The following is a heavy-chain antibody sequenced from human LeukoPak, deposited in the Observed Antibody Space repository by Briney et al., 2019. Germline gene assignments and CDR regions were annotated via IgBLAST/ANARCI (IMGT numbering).Heavy chain of an antibody. J-gene: IGHJ4*02. CDR2: INHSGST. Sequence: SETLSLTCAVYGGSFSGYYWSWIRQPPGKGLEWIGEINHSGSTNYNPSLKSRVTISVDTSKNQFSLKLSSVTAADTAVYYYARGRKRSYYYDSSGYFDYWGQGTLVTVSS. CDR3: ARGRKRSYYYDSSGYFDY. D-gene: IGHD3-22*01. V-gene: IGHV4-34*01. CDR1: GGSFSGYY.